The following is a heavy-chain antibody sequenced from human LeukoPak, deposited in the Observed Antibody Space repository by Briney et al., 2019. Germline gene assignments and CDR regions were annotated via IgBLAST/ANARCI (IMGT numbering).Heavy chain of an antibody. D-gene: IGHD5-24*01. CDR2: ISGSGGST. J-gene: IGHJ4*02. Sequence: GGSLRLSCAASGFTFSSYAMSWVRQAPGKGLEWVSAISGSGGSTYYADSVKSRFTISRDNSKNTLYLQMNSLRAEDTAVYYCAKDLHDGYSYFDYWGQGTLVTVSS. CDR3: AKDLHDGYSYFDY. CDR1: GFTFSSYA. V-gene: IGHV3-23*01.